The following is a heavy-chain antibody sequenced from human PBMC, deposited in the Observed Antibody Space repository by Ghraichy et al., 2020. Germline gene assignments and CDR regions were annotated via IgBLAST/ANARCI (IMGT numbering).Heavy chain of an antibody. Sequence: SETLSLTCTASGGSISSYYWSWIRQPPGKGLEWIGYIYYSGSTNYNHSLKSRVTISVDTSKNQFSLKLSCVTAVDTAVYYCARVVLLDYYGSGTYWFDPWGQGTLVTVSS. CDR2: IYYSGST. D-gene: IGHD3-10*01. V-gene: IGHV4-59*01. CDR3: ARVVLLDYYGSGTYWFDP. CDR1: GGSISSYY. J-gene: IGHJ5*02.